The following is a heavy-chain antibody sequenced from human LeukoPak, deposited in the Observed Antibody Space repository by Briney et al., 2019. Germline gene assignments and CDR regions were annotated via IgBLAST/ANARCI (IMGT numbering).Heavy chain of an antibody. CDR3: AKSFGYSRSWFDN. V-gene: IGHV3-23*01. D-gene: IGHD6-13*01. CDR1: GFTSSTYS. CDR2: ISGGGAST. Sequence: GGSLRLSCAASGFTSSTYSMSWVRQAPGKGLEWVAGISGGGASTVHTDSVKGRFTISRDNSKNTLYLQMNSLRVGDTAVYYCAKSFGYSRSWFDNWGQGTLVTVSS. J-gene: IGHJ4*02.